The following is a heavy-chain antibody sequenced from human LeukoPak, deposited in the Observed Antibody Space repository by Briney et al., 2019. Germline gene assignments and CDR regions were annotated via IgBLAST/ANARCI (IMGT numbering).Heavy chain of an antibody. CDR3: ARVELDTARSLGPSYYGMDV. V-gene: IGHV3-33*01. CDR2: IWYDGSNK. Sequence: PGGSLRLSCAASGFTFSSYGMHWVRQAPGKGLEWVAVIWYDGSNKYYADSVKGRFTISRDNSKNTLYLQMNSLRAEDTAVYYCARVELDTARSLGPSYYGMDVWGQGTTVTVSS. CDR1: GFTFSSYG. J-gene: IGHJ6*02. D-gene: IGHD5-18*01.